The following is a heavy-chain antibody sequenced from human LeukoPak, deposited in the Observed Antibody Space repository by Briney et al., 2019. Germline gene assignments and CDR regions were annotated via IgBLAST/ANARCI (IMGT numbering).Heavy chain of an antibody. J-gene: IGHJ5*02. D-gene: IGHD2-2*02. CDR2: ISGYNGNT. CDR1: GYTFTSYG. V-gene: IGHV1-18*01. CDR3: ARGPRYCSTTSCYNEWYWFDP. Sequence: ASVKVSCKASGYTFTSYGISWVRQAPGQGLEWMGWISGYNGNTNYAQKLQGRVTMTTDKSTRTLYMEVRSLRSDDTAVYYCARGPRYCSTTSCYNEWYWFDPWGQGTLVTVSS.